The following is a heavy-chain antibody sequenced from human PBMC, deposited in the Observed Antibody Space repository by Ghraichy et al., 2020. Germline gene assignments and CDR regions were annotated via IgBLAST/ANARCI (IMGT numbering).Heavy chain of an antibody. D-gene: IGHD1-1*01. CDR3: ARLPNWNVGLDV. V-gene: IGHV4-59*01. J-gene: IGHJ6*02. Sequence: SETLSLTCTVSGGSLSSYYWSWLRQPPGKGLEWIGYIYYSGSTNYNPSLKSRVTISVDTSKNQFSLRLSSVTAADTAVYYCARLPNWNVGLDVWGQGTTVTVSS. CDR2: IYYSGST. CDR1: GGSLSSYY.